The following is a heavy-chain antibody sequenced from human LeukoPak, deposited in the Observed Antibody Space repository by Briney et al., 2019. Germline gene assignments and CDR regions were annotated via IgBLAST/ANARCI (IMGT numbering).Heavy chain of an antibody. D-gene: IGHD5-18*01. V-gene: IGHV3-48*01. CDR2: ISRSSSTI. Sequence: GGSLRLSCAASGFPFSSYSMNWVRQAPGKGLEWLSYISRSSSTIYYADSVKGRFTISRDNAKNSLYLQMNSLRAEDTAIYYCARNFPGNRYNYFDYWGQGALVTVSS. CDR3: ARNFPGNRYNYFDY. J-gene: IGHJ4*02. CDR1: GFPFSSYS.